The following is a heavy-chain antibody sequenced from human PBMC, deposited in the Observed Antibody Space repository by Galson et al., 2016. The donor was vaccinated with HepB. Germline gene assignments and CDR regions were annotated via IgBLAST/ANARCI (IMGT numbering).Heavy chain of an antibody. CDR1: GFTLSRYW. CDR2: IKEGGSEK. V-gene: IGHV3-7*04. D-gene: IGHD3-16*01. J-gene: IGHJ4*02. Sequence: SLRLSCAGSGFTLSRYWMSWVRQAPGKGLEWVANIKEGGSEKKYVDSVKGRFTLSRDNAKNSVYLQMNSLRAEDTAVYYCTRDIAAFGGVMEWGQGTLVTVPS. CDR3: TRDIAAFGGVME.